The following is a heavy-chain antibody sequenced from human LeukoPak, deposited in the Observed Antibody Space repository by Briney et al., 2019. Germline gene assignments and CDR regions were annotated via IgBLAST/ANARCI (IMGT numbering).Heavy chain of an antibody. CDR1: GFTFDDYT. V-gene: IGHV3-43*01. J-gene: IGHJ2*01. D-gene: IGHD3-22*01. CDR3: AKAGPGYYDSSGYYSSAWYFDL. CDR2: ISWDGNST. Sequence: GGSLRLSCAASGFTFDDYTMHWVCQAPGKGLEWVSLISWDGNSTNYADSVKGRFTISRDNSKISLYLQMNSLRTEDTGLYYCAKAGPGYYDSSGYYSSAWYFDLWGRGTLVTVSS.